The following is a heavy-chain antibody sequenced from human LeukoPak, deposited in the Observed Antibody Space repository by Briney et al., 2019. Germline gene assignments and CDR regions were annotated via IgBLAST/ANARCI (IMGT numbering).Heavy chain of an antibody. CDR1: GDTLTELV. CDR2: FDPEDSET. V-gene: IGHV1-24*01. D-gene: IGHD3-10*01. J-gene: IGHJ4*02. Sequence: VGSLSVSSELSGDTLTELVIHCGAQARSKGRGGMGGFDPEDSETIYAQKFQGRVTMTEDTSTDTAYMELSRLRSEDTAVHYCATVNTMVRGVGYFDYWGQGTLVTVSS. CDR3: ATVNTMVRGVGYFDY.